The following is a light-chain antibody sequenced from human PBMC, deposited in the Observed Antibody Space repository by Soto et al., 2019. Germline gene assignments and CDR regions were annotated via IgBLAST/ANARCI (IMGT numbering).Light chain of an antibody. CDR3: QKYNNWPPIT. J-gene: IGKJ4*01. CDR1: QSISTW. CDR2: KAS. Sequence: DIEMTQSPATLSVSVGDRVTITCRASQSISTWLAWYQQKPGKAPKLLIYKASSLESGVPSRFSGSGSGTEFTLTISSLKSEDFAVYYCQKYNNWPPITFGGGTKVDI. V-gene: IGKV1-5*03.